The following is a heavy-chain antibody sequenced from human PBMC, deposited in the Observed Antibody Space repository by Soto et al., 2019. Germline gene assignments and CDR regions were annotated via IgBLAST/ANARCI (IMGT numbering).Heavy chain of an antibody. CDR3: ATIAARPD. Sequence: EVQLVESGGGLIHPGGSPRLSCAASGFTVSSKYMSWVRQAPGKGLEWVSVIYSGGSTYYADSVKGRFTISRDNSKNTLYLQMNSLRAEDTAVYYCATIAARPDWGQGTLVTVSS. CDR2: IYSGGST. CDR1: GFTVSSKY. D-gene: IGHD6-6*01. V-gene: IGHV3-53*01. J-gene: IGHJ4*02.